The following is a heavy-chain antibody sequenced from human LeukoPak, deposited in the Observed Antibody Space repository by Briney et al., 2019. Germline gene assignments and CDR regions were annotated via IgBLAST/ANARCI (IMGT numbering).Heavy chain of an antibody. CDR1: GDSITSGSYY. V-gene: IGHV4-61*02. J-gene: IGHJ3*02. CDR2: IFISGGT. CDR3: ARLRSGDTAMVTSAFDI. D-gene: IGHD5-18*01. Sequence: PSETLSLTCTVSGDSITSGSYYWSWIRQPAGKGLEWIGRIFISGGTNYNPSLRSRVTMSLDTSKNQFSLKLYSVTAADTAVYYCARLRSGDTAMVTSAFDIWGQGTMVTVSS.